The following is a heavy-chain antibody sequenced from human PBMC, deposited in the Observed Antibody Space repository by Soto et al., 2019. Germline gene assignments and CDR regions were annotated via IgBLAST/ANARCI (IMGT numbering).Heavy chain of an antibody. CDR3: AHKGGGDRILDY. Sequence: QITLKESGPALVKPTQTLTLACTFSGFSLSTRGVGVGWIRQPPGKALEWLALIYWDDVKHYSPSLMSRLTITKDTSKTPVALTMTPMDPVDTATYYCAHKGGGDRILDYWGQGTLVTVSP. J-gene: IGHJ4*02. CDR2: IYWDDVK. V-gene: IGHV2-5*02. D-gene: IGHD3-16*01. CDR1: GFSLSTRGVG.